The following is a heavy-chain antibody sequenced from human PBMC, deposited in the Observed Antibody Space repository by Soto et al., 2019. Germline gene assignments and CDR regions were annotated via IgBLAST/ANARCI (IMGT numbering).Heavy chain of an antibody. CDR3: AKELTTLATSRDRMHV. D-gene: IGHD5-12*01. CDR1: GYTFNIYS. Sequence: QVHMVQSGVEVKKHGDSVTVSCKASGYTFNIYSISWVRQAPGPGLEWMGRISVYNGNTNYAQKVQERPTMNKDKATNTAYMERTSLRPDDTAVYYCAKELTTLATSRDRMHVRDQGTPVIVSS. J-gene: IGHJ6*02. CDR2: ISVYNGNT. V-gene: IGHV1-18*04.